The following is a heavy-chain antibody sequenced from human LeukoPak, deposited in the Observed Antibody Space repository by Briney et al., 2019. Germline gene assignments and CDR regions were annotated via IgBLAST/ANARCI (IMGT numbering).Heavy chain of an antibody. D-gene: IGHD3-22*01. CDR2: ICTSGST. V-gene: IGHV4-61*02. Sequence: SETLSLTXAVSGGSISSGSYYWSWIRQPAGKGLEWIGRICTSGSTNYNPSLKSRVTISVDTSKNQFSLKLSSVTAADTAVHYCARVTSSGYYYYYMDVWGKGTTVTVSS. CDR3: ARVTSSGYYYYYMDV. CDR1: GGSISSGSYY. J-gene: IGHJ6*03.